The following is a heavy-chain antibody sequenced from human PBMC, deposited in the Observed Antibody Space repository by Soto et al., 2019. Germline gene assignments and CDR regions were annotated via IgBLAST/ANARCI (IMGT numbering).Heavy chain of an antibody. Sequence: PSETLSLTCTVSGGSISSSSYYWGWIRQPPGKGLEWIGSIYYSGSTYYNPSLKSRVTISVDTSKNQFSLKLSSVTAADTAVYYCAGQPIAARRPRYFDYWGQGTLVTVSS. J-gene: IGHJ4*02. CDR3: AGQPIAARRPRYFDY. CDR2: IYYSGST. CDR1: GGSISSSSYY. V-gene: IGHV4-39*01. D-gene: IGHD6-6*01.